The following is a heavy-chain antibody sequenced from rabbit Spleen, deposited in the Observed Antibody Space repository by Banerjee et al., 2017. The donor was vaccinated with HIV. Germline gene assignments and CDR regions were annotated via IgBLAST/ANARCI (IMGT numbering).Heavy chain of an antibody. V-gene: IGHV1S43*01. CDR3: ARGSATMTLVITGYYLSL. D-gene: IGHD2-1*01. CDR2: IYTTSGST. J-gene: IGHJ4*01. CDR1: GIDFSSYFY. Sequence: QQQLEESGGGLVKPGGTLTLTCKASGIDFSSYFYMCWVRQAPGKGLELIACIYTTSGSTWYASWVNGRFTVSKTSSTTVTLQITSLAAADTATYFCARGSATMTLVITGYYLSLWGPGTLVTVS.